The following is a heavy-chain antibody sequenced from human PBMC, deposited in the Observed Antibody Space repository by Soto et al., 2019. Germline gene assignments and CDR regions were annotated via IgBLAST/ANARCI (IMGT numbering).Heavy chain of an antibody. CDR1: GGTFSSYA. J-gene: IGHJ3*02. D-gene: IGHD6-6*01. CDR3: ARMGLSAYSSSSKGPSDAFDI. CDR2: IIPIFGTA. Sequence: SVKVSCKASGGTFSSYAISWVRQAPGQGLEWMGGIIPIFGTANYAQKFQGRVTITADESTSTAYMELSSLRSEDTAVFYCARMGLSAYSSSSKGPSDAFDIWGQGTMVTVSS. V-gene: IGHV1-69*13.